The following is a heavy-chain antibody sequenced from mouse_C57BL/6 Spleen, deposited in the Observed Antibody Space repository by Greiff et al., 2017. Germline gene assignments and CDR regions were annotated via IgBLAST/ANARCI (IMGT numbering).Heavy chain of an antibody. CDR3: AREDGSSYGYVDY. CDR1: GFSFSDYY. Sequence: EVKLMESEGGLVQPGSSMKLSCTASGFSFSDYYMAWVRQVPEKGLEWVANINYDGSSTYYLDSLKSRFIISRDNAKNILYLQMSSLKSEDTATYYGAREDGSSYGYVDYWGQGTTLTVAS. D-gene: IGHD1-1*01. CDR2: INYDGSST. V-gene: IGHV5-16*01. J-gene: IGHJ2*01.